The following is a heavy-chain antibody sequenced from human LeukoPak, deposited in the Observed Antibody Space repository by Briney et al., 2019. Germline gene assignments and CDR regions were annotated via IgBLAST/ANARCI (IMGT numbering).Heavy chain of an antibody. J-gene: IGHJ5*02. D-gene: IGHD3-9*01. CDR2: IYYNGST. CDR1: GGSISSYY. V-gene: IGHV4-59*08. CDR3: TRLRPKRYYDILTGLGNNWFDP. Sequence: SETLPLTCTVSGGSISSYYWSWIRQTPGKGLEWIGNIYYNGSTNYNPSIKSRVTISVDSSKTQFSLMPSSVDAADTAVYYCTRLRPKRYYDILTGLGNNWFDPWGQGTLVTVSS.